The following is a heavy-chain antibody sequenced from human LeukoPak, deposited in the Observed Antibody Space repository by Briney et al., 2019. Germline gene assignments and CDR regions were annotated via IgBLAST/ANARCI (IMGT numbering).Heavy chain of an antibody. CDR2: ISTSGGST. D-gene: IGHD3-10*01. CDR3: AKDGSGNYYWALNWFDP. Sequence: PGGSLRLSCAASGFTFSSYAMSWVRQAPGKGLEWVSMISTSGGSTYYADSVKGRFTISRDNSKNTLYLQMNSLRAEDTAVYYCAKDGSGNYYWALNWFDPWARESWSPSPQ. V-gene: IGHV3-23*01. CDR1: GFTFSSYA. J-gene: IGHJ5*02.